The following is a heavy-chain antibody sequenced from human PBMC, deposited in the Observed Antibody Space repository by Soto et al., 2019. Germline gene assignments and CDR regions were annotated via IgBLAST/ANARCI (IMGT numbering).Heavy chain of an antibody. V-gene: IGHV1-3*01. J-gene: IGHJ4*02. CDR3: ARDGAVAGNINFDY. D-gene: IGHD6-19*01. CDR1: GYTFRNYA. Sequence: QVQLVQSGAEVKKPGASVKVSCKASGYTFRNYAMHWVRQAPGQRPEWMGWINAGNGNTKYSQKFQDRVTITRDTSASTAHMELSSLRSEDTAVYYCARDGAVAGNINFDYWGQGTLVTVSS. CDR2: INAGNGNT.